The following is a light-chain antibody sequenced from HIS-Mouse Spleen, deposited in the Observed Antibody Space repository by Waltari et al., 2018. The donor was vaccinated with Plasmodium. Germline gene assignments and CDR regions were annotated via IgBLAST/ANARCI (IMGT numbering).Light chain of an antibody. CDR2: AAS. J-gene: IGKJ1*01. Sequence: DIQMTQSPSSLSASVGDRVTITYRASQSISSYLNWYQQKPGKAPKLLIYAASSLQRGVPSSCSVSGSGTDFTLTISSLQTEDFATYYCQQNYNTWTFGQGTKVEIK. CDR3: QQNYNTWT. V-gene: IGKV1-39*01. CDR1: QSISSY.